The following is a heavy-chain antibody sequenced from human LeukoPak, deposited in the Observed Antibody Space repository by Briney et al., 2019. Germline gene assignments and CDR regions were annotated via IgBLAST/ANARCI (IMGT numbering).Heavy chain of an antibody. Sequence: TGGSLRLSCAASGFTFSSYDMHWVRQATGKGLEWVSVIGTSGDTYYAGSVKGRFTISRENAKNSLYLQMNSLTAGDTAVYFCSRVGSSGWPNYFDSWGQGTLVTVFS. J-gene: IGHJ4*02. D-gene: IGHD6-19*01. CDR3: SRVGSSGWPNYFDS. CDR2: IGTSGDT. CDR1: GFTFSSYD. V-gene: IGHV3-13*04.